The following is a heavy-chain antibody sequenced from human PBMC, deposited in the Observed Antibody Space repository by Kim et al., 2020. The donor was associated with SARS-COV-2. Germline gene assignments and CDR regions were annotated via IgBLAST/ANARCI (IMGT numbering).Heavy chain of an antibody. Sequence: GWSLRLSCAVSGFTFRNYGMHWVRQAPGKGLEWVALISFDGSKTYYVDSVKGRFTISRDNSKNTLFLHMFALGDEDTAVYYCAKEGTSGTFPDYWGQGTLVTVSS. CDR2: ISFDGSKT. V-gene: IGHV3-30*18. J-gene: IGHJ4*02. CDR1: GFTFRNYG. D-gene: IGHD3-10*01. CDR3: AKEGTSGTFPDY.